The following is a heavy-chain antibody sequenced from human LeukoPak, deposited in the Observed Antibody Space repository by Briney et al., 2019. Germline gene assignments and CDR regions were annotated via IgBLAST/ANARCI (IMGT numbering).Heavy chain of an antibody. J-gene: IGHJ4*02. Sequence: TSETLSLTCTVSGGSISSSSYYWGWIRQPPGKGLEWIGNIYYSGSTYYNPSLESRVTMSLDTSKNQFSLKLSSVTAADTAVYYCARDSGSYYSVGYWGQGTLVTVPS. CDR1: GGSISSSSYY. D-gene: IGHD1-26*01. CDR3: ARDSGSYYSVGY. CDR2: IYYSGST. V-gene: IGHV4-39*07.